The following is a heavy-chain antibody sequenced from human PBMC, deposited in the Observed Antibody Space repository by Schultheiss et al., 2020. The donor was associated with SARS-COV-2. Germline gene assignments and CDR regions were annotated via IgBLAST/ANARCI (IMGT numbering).Heavy chain of an antibody. CDR1: GGSSSDYY. J-gene: IGHJ4*02. D-gene: IGHD4-17*01. CDR2: ISHSGYI. Sequence: SQTLSLTCPVSGGSSSDYYWSWIRQPPGKGLEWIGYISHSGYINYNPSLKSRVTISANTSKNQFSLKLTSVTAADTAVYYCARDRHLGDYGDLLPYFDYWGQGTLVTVSS. CDR3: ARDRHLGDYGDLLPYFDY. V-gene: IGHV4-59*12.